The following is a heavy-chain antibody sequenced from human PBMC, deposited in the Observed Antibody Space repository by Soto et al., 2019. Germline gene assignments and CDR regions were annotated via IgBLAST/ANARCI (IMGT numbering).Heavy chain of an antibody. CDR2: IIPIFGTA. V-gene: IGHV1-69*13. Sequence: ASVKVSCKASGGTFSSYAISWVRQAPGQGLEWMGGIIPIFGTANYAQKFQGRVTITADESTSTAYMELSSLRSEDTAVYYCASTNLERFQRDYFDYWAPGTLVTVSS. CDR1: GGTFSSYA. J-gene: IGHJ4*02. D-gene: IGHD1-1*01. CDR3: ASTNLERFQRDYFDY.